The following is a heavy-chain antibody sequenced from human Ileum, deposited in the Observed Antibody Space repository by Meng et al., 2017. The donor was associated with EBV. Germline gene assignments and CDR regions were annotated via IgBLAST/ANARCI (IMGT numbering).Heavy chain of an antibody. J-gene: IGHJ5*02. V-gene: IGHV6-1*01. CDR3: ATSRIAKFDR. CDR2: TYRRSRWYY. Sequence: QESVPGLLQPSQGPAPSGVISGDSVSSDKTAWNWIRQSPSRGLEWLGRTYRRSRWYYDYALSVKSRINISPDTSKNQVSLQLNSVTDEDTGIYYCATSRIAKFDRWGQGTLVTVSS. CDR1: GDSVSSDKTA.